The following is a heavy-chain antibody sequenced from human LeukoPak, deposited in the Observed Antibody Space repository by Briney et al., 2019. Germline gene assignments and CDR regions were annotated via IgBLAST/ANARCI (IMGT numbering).Heavy chain of an antibody. CDR2: IDPGDSDT. J-gene: IGHJ4*02. Sequence: AGGSLRLSCAASGFTFRSFEMSWVRQAPGKGLEWMGIIDPGDSDTRYSPSFQGQVTSSADKSISTAYLQWSSLKASDPAMYYCARHVGRYCSSTSCYADYWGQGTLVTVYS. CDR3: ARHVGRYCSSTSCYADY. V-gene: IGHV5-51*01. CDR1: GFTFRSFE. D-gene: IGHD2-2*01.